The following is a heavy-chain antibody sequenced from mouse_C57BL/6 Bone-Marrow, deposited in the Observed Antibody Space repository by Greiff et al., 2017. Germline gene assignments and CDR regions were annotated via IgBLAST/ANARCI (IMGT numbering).Heavy chain of an antibody. CDR2: INPNNGGT. V-gene: IGHV1-26*01. J-gene: IGHJ4*01. CDR3: ARGSNYGYAMDY. Sequence: EVQLQQSGPELVKPGASVKISCKASGYTFTDYYMNWVKQSHGKSLDWIGDINPNNGGTSYNQKFKGKATLTVDKSSSTAYMELRSLTSEDSAVYYCARGSNYGYAMDYWGQGTSVTVSS. CDR1: GYTFTDYY. D-gene: IGHD2-5*01.